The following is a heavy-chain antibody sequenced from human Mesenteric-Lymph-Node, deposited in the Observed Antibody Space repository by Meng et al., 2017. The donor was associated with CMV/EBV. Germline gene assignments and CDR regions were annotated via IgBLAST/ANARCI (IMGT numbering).Heavy chain of an antibody. J-gene: IGHJ4*02. D-gene: IGHD1-1*01. CDR3: AREGGQLVFDY. V-gene: IGHV4-39*07. Sequence: GSLRLSCTVSGGSISSSSYYWGWVRQPPGKGLEFIARIYYSGTTYYNPSLKSRVTISIDTSKNQFSLKLSSVTAADAAVYYCAREGGQLVFDYWGQGTLVTVSS. CDR1: GGSISSSSYY. CDR2: IYYSGTT.